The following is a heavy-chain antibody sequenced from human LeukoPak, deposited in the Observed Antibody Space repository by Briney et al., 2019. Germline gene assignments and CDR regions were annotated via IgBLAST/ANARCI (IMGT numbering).Heavy chain of an antibody. D-gene: IGHD3-10*01. J-gene: IGHJ4*02. Sequence: ASVTVSCKASGYTFTGYYMHWVRQAPGQGLEWMGWINPNSGGTNYAQKFQGRVAMTRDTSISTAYMELSRLRSDDTAVYYCARVPLWFGELSFDYWGQGTLVTVSS. CDR3: ARVPLWFGELSFDY. CDR1: GYTFTGYY. CDR2: INPNSGGT. V-gene: IGHV1-2*02.